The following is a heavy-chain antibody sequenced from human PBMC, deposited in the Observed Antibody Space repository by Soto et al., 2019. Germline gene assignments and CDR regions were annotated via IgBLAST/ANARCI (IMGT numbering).Heavy chain of an antibody. CDR3: AXXAXNDGHYQIRYFDV. V-gene: IGHV3-72*01. CDR1: GFSFADHF. J-gene: IGHJ2*01. Sequence: EVQLVESGGGLVQPGGSLRLSCAASGFSFADHFMDWVRQAPGKGLEWVGRTRNKFNGYSTEYAASVTGRFTISRDDSXNXXYLXXDSLXTXXSAXYXCAXXAXNDGHYQIRYFDVWGRGTLVTVSS. CDR2: TRNKFNGYST. D-gene: IGHD3-10*01.